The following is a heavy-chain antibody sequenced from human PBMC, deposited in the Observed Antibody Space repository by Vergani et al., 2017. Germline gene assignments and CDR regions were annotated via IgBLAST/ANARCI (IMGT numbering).Heavy chain of an antibody. D-gene: IGHD2-2*01. Sequence: EVQLVQSGAEVKKPGESLRISCKGSGYSFTSYWISWVRQMPGKGLEWMGRIDPSDSYTNYSPSFQGHVTISADKSISTAYLQWSSLKASDTAMYYCARRVVVPAAGPNYYYYMDVWGKGTTVTVSS. V-gene: IGHV5-10-1*03. CDR3: ARRVVVPAAGPNYYYYMDV. CDR2: IDPSDSYT. J-gene: IGHJ6*03. CDR1: GYSFTSYW.